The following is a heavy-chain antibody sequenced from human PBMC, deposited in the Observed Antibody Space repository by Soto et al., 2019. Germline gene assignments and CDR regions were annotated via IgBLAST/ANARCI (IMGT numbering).Heavy chain of an antibody. CDR3: STVGYRGGSSH. CDR1: GFTFSNAW. J-gene: IGHJ4*02. V-gene: IGHV3-15*07. Sequence: EVPLVESGGGLVKPGASLRLSCAASGFTFSNAWMNWVRQAPGKGLEWVGRIKSKTDGGTIDYAAPVRGRFTISRDDSKNTLYLQMNSLKTEDTAIYYCSTVGYRGGSSHWGQGTLVTVSS. CDR2: IKSKTDGGTI. D-gene: IGHD2-21*01.